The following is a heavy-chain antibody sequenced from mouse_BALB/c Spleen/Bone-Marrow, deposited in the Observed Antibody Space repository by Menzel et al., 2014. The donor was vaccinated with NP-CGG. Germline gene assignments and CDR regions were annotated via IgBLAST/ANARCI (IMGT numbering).Heavy chain of an antibody. CDR3: ALITAATFSYWYFDV. CDR2: IDPANGYS. J-gene: IGHJ1*01. V-gene: IGHV14-3*02. CDR1: GFNIKDTY. D-gene: IGHD1-2*01. Sequence: EVHLVESGAELVKPGASVKLSCTASGFNIKDTYMHWVKQRPEQGLEWIGRIDPANGYSIYDPKFQGKATITADTTSNTAHLQLSSLTSEDTAVYYCALITAATFSYWYFDVWGAGTTVTVSS.